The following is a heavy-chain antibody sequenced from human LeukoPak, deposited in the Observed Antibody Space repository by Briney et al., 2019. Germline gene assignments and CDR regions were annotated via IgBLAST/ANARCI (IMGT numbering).Heavy chain of an antibody. V-gene: IGHV3-7*04. CDR1: GFTFSSYW. D-gene: IGHD5-18*01. CDR3: ARVDTAMVLVYYFDY. J-gene: IGHJ4*02. Sequence: GGSLRLSCAASGFTFSSYWMSWVRQAPGKGLEWVANIKQDGSEKYYVDSVKGRFTISRDNAKNSLYLQMNSLRAEDTAVYYCARVDTAMVLVYYFDYWGQGTLVTVSS. CDR2: IKQDGSEK.